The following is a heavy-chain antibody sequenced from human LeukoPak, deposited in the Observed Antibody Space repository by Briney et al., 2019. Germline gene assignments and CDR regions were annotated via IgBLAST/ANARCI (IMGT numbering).Heavy chain of an antibody. CDR3: ARVLPTITAGRATSDY. Sequence: PGGSLRLSCAASGFTFSSYEMNWVRQAPGKGLEWVSYTSSSGSTIYYADSVRGRFTISRDNARNSLYLQMNSLRAEDTAVYYCARVLPTITAGRATSDYWGQGTLVTVSS. D-gene: IGHD4-11*01. J-gene: IGHJ4*02. V-gene: IGHV3-48*03. CDR2: TSSSGSTI. CDR1: GFTFSSYE.